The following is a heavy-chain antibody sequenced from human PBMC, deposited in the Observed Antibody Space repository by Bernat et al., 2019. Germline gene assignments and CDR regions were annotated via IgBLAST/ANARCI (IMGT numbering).Heavy chain of an antibody. D-gene: IGHD6-13*01. V-gene: IGHV3-33*06. CDR3: AKLGVEGYTDYWYFDL. CDR2: IWYDGRNK. Sequence: QVQLVESGGGVVQPGRSLRLSCAASGFTFSNYGMHWVRQAPGKGLEWVAVIWYDGRNKYNADSVKGRFTISRDNSKNTLYLQMNSLRAEDTAVYYCAKLGVEGYTDYWYFDLWGRGTLVTVSS. CDR1: GFTFSNYG. J-gene: IGHJ2*01.